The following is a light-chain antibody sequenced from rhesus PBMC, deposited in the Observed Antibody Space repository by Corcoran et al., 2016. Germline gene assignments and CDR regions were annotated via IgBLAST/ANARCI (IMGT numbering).Light chain of an antibody. J-gene: IGKJ2*01. Sequence: DIQMTQSPSSLSASVGDKVTITCRASQGISSWLAWYQQKPGKAPKLLLYNASSLQSGVPSRFSGSGSGTDCTLPISSLQPEDFATYYCLQYSSSPYSFGQGTKVEIK. CDR1: QGISSW. V-gene: IGKV1-22*01. CDR2: NAS. CDR3: LQYSSSPYS.